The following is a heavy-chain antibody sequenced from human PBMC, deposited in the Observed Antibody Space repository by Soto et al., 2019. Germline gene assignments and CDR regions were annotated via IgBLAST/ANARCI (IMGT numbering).Heavy chain of an antibody. V-gene: IGHV3-9*01. D-gene: IGHD6-19*01. CDR1: GFTFDDYA. CDR2: ISWNSGSI. CDR3: AKDAPTYSSGWEDAFDI. J-gene: IGHJ3*02. Sequence: GGSLRLSCAASGFTFDDYAMHWVRQAPGKGLEWVSGISWNSGSIGYADSVKGRFTISRDNAKNSLYQQMNSLRAEDTALYYCAKDAPTYSSGWEDAFDIWGQGTMVTVSS.